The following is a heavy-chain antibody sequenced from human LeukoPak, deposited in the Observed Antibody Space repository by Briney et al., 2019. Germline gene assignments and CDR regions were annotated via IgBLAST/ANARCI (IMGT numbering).Heavy chain of an antibody. Sequence: GESLRLSCSASGFTFSDYDMNWVPQAPGKGLEWISSISGRSSHMYYGDSVKGRFSISRDNAKNSLYLQMNSLGVEDTAVYYCGRAFPPLRASSAGDFWGQGVLVTVSS. CDR1: GFTFSDYD. CDR3: GRAFPPLRASSAGDF. J-gene: IGHJ4*02. CDR2: ISGRSSHM. D-gene: IGHD3-16*01. V-gene: IGHV3-21*01.